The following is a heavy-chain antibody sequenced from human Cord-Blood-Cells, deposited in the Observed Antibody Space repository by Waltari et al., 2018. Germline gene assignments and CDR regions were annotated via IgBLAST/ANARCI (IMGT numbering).Heavy chain of an antibody. V-gene: IGHV3-7*05. CDR2: IKQDGSEK. J-gene: IGHJ4*02. CDR3: ARDRDLDY. CDR1: GLTFSRYW. Sequence: EVQLVESGGGLVQPGGSLRLSCAASGLTFSRYWMSWVRQAPGKGLEWVANIKQDGSEKYYVDSVKGRFTISRDNAKNSLYLQMNSLRAEDTAVYYCARDRDLDYWGQGTLVTVSS.